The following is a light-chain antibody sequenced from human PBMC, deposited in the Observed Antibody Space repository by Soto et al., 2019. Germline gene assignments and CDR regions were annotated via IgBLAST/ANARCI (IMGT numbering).Light chain of an antibody. CDR2: DVT. CDR1: SSDVGGYNY. V-gene: IGLV2-14*03. CDR3: SSYTTSNTRQIV. Sequence: QSALTQPASGSGSPGQSITISCTGTSSDVGGYNYVSWYQHHPGKAPKLIIYDVTNRPSGVSNPFSGSKPGNTASLTISGLQPEDEADYYCSSYTTSNTRQIVFGTGTKVTVL. J-gene: IGLJ1*01.